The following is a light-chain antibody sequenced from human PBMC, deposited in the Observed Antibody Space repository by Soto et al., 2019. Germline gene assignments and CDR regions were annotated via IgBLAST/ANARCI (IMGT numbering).Light chain of an antibody. CDR1: QGISNY. Sequence: DIQMTQSPSSLSASVGDRVTITCRASQGISNYLAWYQQKPGKVPKLLIYAASTLQSGVPSRFSGSGSGTDFTITISSLQPEDGATYYCQKYNSAPQDTFGKGTRLEIK. CDR3: QKYNSAPQDT. V-gene: IGKV1-27*01. J-gene: IGKJ5*01. CDR2: AAS.